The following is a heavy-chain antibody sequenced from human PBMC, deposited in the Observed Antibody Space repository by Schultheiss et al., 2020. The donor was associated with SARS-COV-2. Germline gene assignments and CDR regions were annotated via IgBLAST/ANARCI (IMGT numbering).Heavy chain of an antibody. CDR2: INHSGST. Sequence: SETLSLTCAVYGGSFSGYYWSWIRQPAGKGLEWIGEINHSGSTNYNPSLKSRVTISVDTSKNQFSLKLSSVTAADTAVYYCARHPRGVINWYFDLWGRGTLVTVSS. CDR3: ARHPRGVINWYFDL. V-gene: IGHV4-34*01. CDR1: GGSFSGYY. J-gene: IGHJ2*01. D-gene: IGHD2/OR15-2a*01.